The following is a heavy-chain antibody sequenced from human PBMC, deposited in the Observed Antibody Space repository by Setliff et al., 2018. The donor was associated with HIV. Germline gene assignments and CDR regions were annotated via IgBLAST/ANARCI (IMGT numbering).Heavy chain of an antibody. J-gene: IGHJ4*02. Sequence: ASVKVSCKASGYTFTGYFIHWVRQAPGQGLEWMGQINPNRGDTNYAQKFQGRVTMTRDTSIITAYMELSSLTSADTAVYYCARDTVKATFSDYWGQGTLVTISS. V-gene: IGHV1-2*06. D-gene: IGHD4-17*01. CDR1: GYTFTGYF. CDR3: ARDTVKATFSDY. CDR2: INPNRGDT.